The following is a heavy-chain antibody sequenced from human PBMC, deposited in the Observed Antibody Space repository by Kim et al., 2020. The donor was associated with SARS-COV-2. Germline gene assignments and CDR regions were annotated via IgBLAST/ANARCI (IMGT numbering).Heavy chain of an antibody. CDR2: IYSGGST. CDR3: ARDRSTYDAFDI. V-gene: IGHV3-53*01. CDR1: GFTVSSNY. Sequence: GGSLRLSCAASGFTVSSNYMSWVRQAPGKGLEWVSVIYSGGSTYYADSVKGRFTISRDNSKNTLYLQMNSLRAEDTAVYYCARDRSTYDAFDIWGQGTMGTVSS. J-gene: IGHJ3*02.